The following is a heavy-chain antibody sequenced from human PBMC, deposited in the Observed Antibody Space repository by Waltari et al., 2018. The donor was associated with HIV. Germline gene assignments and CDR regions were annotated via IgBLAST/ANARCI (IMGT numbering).Heavy chain of an antibody. CDR1: GYSFTSYW. V-gene: IGHV5-10-1*01. J-gene: IGHJ4*02. Sequence: EVQLVQSGAEVKKPGESLRISCKGSGYSFTSYWISWVRQMPGKGLEWMGRIDPSDSYTNYSPSFQGHVTISADKSISTAYLQWSSLKASDTAMYYCARHTREGYDSSGYYVGPIDYWGQGTLVTVSS. CDR3: ARHTREGYDSSGYYVGPIDY. D-gene: IGHD3-22*01. CDR2: IDPSDSYT.